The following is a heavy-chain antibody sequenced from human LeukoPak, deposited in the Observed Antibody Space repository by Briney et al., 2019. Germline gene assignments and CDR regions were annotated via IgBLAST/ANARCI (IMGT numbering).Heavy chain of an antibody. D-gene: IGHD6-19*01. CDR2: IRDGGDNS. J-gene: IGHJ4*02. V-gene: IGHV3-23*01. CDR3: AKGSGSASARLDF. Sequence: GGSLRLSCAASGFTFSSYGIHWVRQAPGKGLECVSFIRDGGDNSYYADSVKGRFTISRDNSKNMLYLQMNSLRAEDTAIYYCAKGSGSASARLDFWGQGTLVTVSS. CDR1: GFTFSSYG.